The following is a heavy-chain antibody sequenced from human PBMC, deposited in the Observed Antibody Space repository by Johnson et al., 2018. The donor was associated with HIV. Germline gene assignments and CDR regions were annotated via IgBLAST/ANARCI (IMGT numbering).Heavy chain of an antibody. V-gene: IGHV3-33*06. CDR3: AKELALYSSGYGGDAFDI. D-gene: IGHD6-19*01. CDR2: IWYDGSNK. J-gene: IGHJ3*02. Sequence: HWVRQAPGKGLEWVAVIWYDGSNKYYADSVKGRFTISRDNSKNTLYLQMNSLRAEDTAVYYCAKELALYSSGYGGDAFDIWGQGTLVTVSS.